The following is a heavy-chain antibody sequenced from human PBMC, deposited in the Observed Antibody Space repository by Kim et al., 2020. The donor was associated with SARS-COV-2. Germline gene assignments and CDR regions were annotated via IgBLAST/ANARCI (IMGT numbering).Heavy chain of an antibody. Sequence: GGSLRLSCAASGFTFSSYGMHWVRQAPGKGLEWVAVIWYDGSNKYYADSVKGRFTISRDNSKNTLYLQMNSLRAEDTAVYYCAKDRAVTNYYYYYGMDVWGQGTTVTVSS. CDR2: IWYDGSNK. V-gene: IGHV3-33*06. CDR1: GFTFSSYG. D-gene: IGHD4-17*01. CDR3: AKDRAVTNYYYYYGMDV. J-gene: IGHJ6*02.